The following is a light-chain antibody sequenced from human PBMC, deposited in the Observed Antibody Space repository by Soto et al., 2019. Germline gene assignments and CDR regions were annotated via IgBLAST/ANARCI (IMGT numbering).Light chain of an antibody. V-gene: IGLV1-51*01. CDR3: GTWDSSLSAEV. CDR2: DTS. CDR1: SSNIGKYH. J-gene: IGLJ3*02. Sequence: QSMLTQPPSVSAAPGQKVTISCSGSSSNIGKYHVSWYHQVPGTAPKLLIHDTSERPSGIPDRFSGSKSGTSATLGITGLQTGDEADYYCGTWDSSLSAEVFGGGTKLTVL.